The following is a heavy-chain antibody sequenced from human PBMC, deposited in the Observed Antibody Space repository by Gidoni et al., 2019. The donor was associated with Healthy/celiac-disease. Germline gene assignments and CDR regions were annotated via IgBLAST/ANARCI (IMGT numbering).Heavy chain of an antibody. J-gene: IGHJ3*02. CDR1: GFTFSSYG. CDR2: IWYDGSNK. CDR3: ARVGCSSTSCYTSHDAFDI. D-gene: IGHD2-2*02. V-gene: IGHV3-33*01. Sequence: QVQLVESGGGVVQPGRSLRLSCAASGFTFSSYGMHWVRPAPGKGLEWVAIIWYDGSNKYYADSVKGRFTISRDNSKNTLYLQMNSLRAEDTAVYYCARVGCSSTSCYTSHDAFDIWGQGTMVTVSS.